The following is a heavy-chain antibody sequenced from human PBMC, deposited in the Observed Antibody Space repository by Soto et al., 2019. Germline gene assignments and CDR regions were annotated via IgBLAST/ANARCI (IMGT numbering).Heavy chain of an antibody. CDR1: GWTCRSYS. V-gene: IGHV3-21*01. Sequence: GGSVILSCAPSGWTCRSYSMNWVRRAPGKGLEWVSSLSSSSGHIYYADSLKGRFTISRDNAKNSLYLQMNSLRAEDTAVYYCTRPSLATREFDYWGQGTLVTVSS. J-gene: IGHJ4*02. CDR3: TRPSLATREFDY. D-gene: IGHD1-26*01. CDR2: LSSSSGHI.